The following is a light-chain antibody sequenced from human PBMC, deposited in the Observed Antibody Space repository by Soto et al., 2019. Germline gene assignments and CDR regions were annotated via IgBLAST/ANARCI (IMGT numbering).Light chain of an antibody. V-gene: IGLV2-14*01. CDR2: EVS. CDR1: SSDVGSYDY. CDR3: SSYTTSNTLV. J-gene: IGLJ1*01. Sequence: QSVLTQPASVSGSPGQSITISCTGTSSDVGSYDYVSWYQQYPGKAPKPLIYEVSNRPSGVSNRFSGSKSGNTASLTISGLQAEDEADYYCSSYTTSNTLVFGTGTKVTV.